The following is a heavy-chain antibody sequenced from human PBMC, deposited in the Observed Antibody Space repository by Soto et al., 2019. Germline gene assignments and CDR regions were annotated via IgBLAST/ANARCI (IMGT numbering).Heavy chain of an antibody. CDR3: ARAGSYRYFDY. CDR1: GGSVSSGGYY. D-gene: IGHD3-10*01. Sequence: QVQLQESGPGLVKPSETLSLTCSVSGGSVSSGGYYWSWIRQPLGKGLEWIGCIYYSGSTDYNPSLKSRVTMSLDKSKNQFSLKLNSVTAADTAVYFCARAGSYRYFDYWGQGTLVTVSS. CDR2: IYYSGST. J-gene: IGHJ4*02. V-gene: IGHV4-61*08.